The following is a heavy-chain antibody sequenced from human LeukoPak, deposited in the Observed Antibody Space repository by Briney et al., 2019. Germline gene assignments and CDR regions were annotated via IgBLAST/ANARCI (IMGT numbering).Heavy chain of an antibody. CDR3: AREPGFPYYYDSSGFDY. V-gene: IGHV4-39*07. D-gene: IGHD3-22*01. CDR2: FYYSGST. J-gene: IGHJ4*02. CDR1: GDSISSSNYY. Sequence: PSETLSLTCTVSGDSISSSNYYWGWIRQPPGKGLEWIGSFYYSGSTYYNPSLKSRITISVDTSKNQFSLKLSSVTAADTAVYYCAREPGFPYYYDSSGFDYWGQGTLVTVSS.